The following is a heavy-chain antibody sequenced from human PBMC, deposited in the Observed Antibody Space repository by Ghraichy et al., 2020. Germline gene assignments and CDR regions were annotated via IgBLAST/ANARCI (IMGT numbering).Heavy chain of an antibody. J-gene: IGHJ6*02. CDR1: DDSISSYY. CDR2: VYNSGST. D-gene: IGHD2-2*03. Sequence: SQTLSLTCTVSDDSISSYYWSWVRQPAGRGLEWIGRVYNSGSTFYNPSLKSRVTMSVDPSKNQVSLKLKSVTAADTAMYYCARDGYCSSTSCYAAYYYGLEVWGQGTTVTVSS. CDR3: ARDGYCSSTSCYAAYYYGLEV. V-gene: IGHV4-4*07.